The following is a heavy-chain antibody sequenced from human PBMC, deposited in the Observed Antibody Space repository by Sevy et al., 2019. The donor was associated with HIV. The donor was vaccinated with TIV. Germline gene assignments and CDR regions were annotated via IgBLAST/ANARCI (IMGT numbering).Heavy chain of an antibody. CDR3: AKDYGSGSYYKGLDFDY. J-gene: IGHJ4*02. Sequence: GESLKISCAASGFTFSSYAMSWVRQAPGKGLEWVSAISGSGGSTYYADSVKGRFTISRDNSKNTLYLQMNSLRAEDTAVYYCAKDYGSGSYYKGLDFDYWGQGTLVTVSS. CDR1: GFTFSSYA. V-gene: IGHV3-23*01. CDR2: ISGSGGST. D-gene: IGHD3-10*01.